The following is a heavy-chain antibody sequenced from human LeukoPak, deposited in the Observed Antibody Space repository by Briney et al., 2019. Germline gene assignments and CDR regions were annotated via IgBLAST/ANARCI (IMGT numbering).Heavy chain of an antibody. V-gene: IGHV3-21*01. J-gene: IGHJ4*02. Sequence: GGSLRLSCAASGFTFSSYGMNWVRQAPGKGLEWVSSIGSSSSYIYYADSVKGRFTISRDNAKNSLYLQMNSLRAEDTAVYYCARDPTPGDPPHYWGQGTLVTVSS. D-gene: IGHD4-17*01. CDR3: ARDPTPGDPPHY. CDR1: GFTFSSYG. CDR2: IGSSSSYI.